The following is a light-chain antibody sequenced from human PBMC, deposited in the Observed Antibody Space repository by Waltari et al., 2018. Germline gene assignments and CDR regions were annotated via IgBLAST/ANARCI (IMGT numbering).Light chain of an antibody. CDR2: GAS. CDR1: QNISSR. Sequence: DIQMTPSPSSRSASVGDRGTIPRRASQNISSRLNWYHQRPGKAPKLLIYGASSLQSGVPSRFSGSASGTDFTLTISSLQPEDVAVYYCQQFYSTPLTFGGGTKVEIK. J-gene: IGKJ4*01. CDR3: QQFYSTPLT. V-gene: IGKV1-39*01.